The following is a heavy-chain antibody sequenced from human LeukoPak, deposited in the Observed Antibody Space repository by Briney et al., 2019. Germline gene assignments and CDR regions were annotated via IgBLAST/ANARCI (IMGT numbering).Heavy chain of an antibody. CDR3: ARGRDGYNFLNRGEYYYFDY. J-gene: IGHJ4*02. D-gene: IGHD5-24*01. CDR1: GFTVSSNY. CDR2: IYSGGST. V-gene: IGHV3-53*01. Sequence: GGSLRLSCAASGFTVSSNYMSWVRQAPGKGLEWVSVIYSGGSTNYADSVKGRFTISRDNSKNTLYLQMNSLRADDTAVYYCARGRDGYNFLNRGEYYYFDYWGQGTLVTVSS.